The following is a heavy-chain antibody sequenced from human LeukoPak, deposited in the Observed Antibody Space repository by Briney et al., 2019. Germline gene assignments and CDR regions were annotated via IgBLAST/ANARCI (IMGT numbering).Heavy chain of an antibody. D-gene: IGHD2-2*01. J-gene: IGHJ4*02. V-gene: IGHV3-20*04. CDR1: GFTFDDYG. Sequence: GGSLRLSCAASGFTFDDYGMSWVRQAPGKGLEWVSGINWNGGSTGYADSVKGRFTISRDNAKNSLYLQMNSLRAEDTALYYCATLGYCSSTSCYALDYWDQGTLVTVSS. CDR3: ATLGYCSSTSCYALDY. CDR2: INWNGGST.